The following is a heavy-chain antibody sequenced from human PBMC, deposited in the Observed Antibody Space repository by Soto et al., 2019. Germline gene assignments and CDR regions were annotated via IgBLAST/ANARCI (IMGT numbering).Heavy chain of an antibody. V-gene: IGHV4-59*08. CDR1: DDSIRSHQ. J-gene: IGHJ4*02. CDR3: ARVRGLGVVSPYFDY. D-gene: IGHD2-8*02. CDR2: IYYSGRT. Sequence: ETLSLTCTVSDDSIRSHQWSWIRQPPGKGLDWIGYIYYSGRTNYNPSLKSRVTISIDTSSHRFSLKLKSVTATDTAVYYCARVRGLGVVSPYFDYWGQGTLVTVSS.